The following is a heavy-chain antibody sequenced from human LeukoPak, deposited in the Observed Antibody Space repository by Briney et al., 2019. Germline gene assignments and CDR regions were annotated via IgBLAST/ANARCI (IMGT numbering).Heavy chain of an antibody. CDR3: AMAAMTTVVTNLSFDY. J-gene: IGHJ4*02. CDR2: IYPGDSDT. Sequence: GESLKISCQGSGYSFTNYWIGWVRQMPGKGLEWMGIIYPGDSDTRYSPSFQGQVTISADKSISTAYLQWSSLKASDTAMYYCAMAAMTTVVTNLSFDYWGQGTLVTVSS. V-gene: IGHV5-51*01. D-gene: IGHD4-23*01. CDR1: GYSFTNYW.